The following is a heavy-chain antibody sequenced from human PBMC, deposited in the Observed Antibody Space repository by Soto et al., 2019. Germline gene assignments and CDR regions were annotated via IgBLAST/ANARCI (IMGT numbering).Heavy chain of an antibody. D-gene: IGHD6-6*01. CDR3: ARLGQLVPLYYYYYGMDV. J-gene: IGHJ6*02. Sequence: LKISCKGSGYSFTSYWIGWVRQMPGKGLEWMGIIYPGDSDTRYSPSFQGQVTISADKSISTAYLQWSSLKASDTAMYYCARLGQLVPLYYYYYGMDVWGQGTTVTVSS. V-gene: IGHV5-51*01. CDR2: IYPGDSDT. CDR1: GYSFTSYW.